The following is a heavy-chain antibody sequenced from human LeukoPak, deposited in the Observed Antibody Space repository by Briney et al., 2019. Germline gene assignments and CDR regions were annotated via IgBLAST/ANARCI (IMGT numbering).Heavy chain of an antibody. CDR1: GFTFSAYW. CDR2: IEHDGTTK. V-gene: IGHV3-7*01. Sequence: GGSLSLSCTVSGFTFSAYWMSWVRQAPGKGLERVANIEHDGTTKFYLDSVKGRFTISRDNARSSVYLQMDSLRAEDTAVYYCARDSASGGPWGQGTPVTVSS. D-gene: IGHD6-19*01. J-gene: IGHJ5*02. CDR3: ARDSASGGP.